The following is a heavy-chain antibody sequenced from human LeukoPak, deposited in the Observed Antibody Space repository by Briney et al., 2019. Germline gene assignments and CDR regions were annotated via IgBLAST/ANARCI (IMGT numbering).Heavy chain of an antibody. Sequence: SETLSLTCAVSGYSISSAYYWGWIRQPPGKGLEWIGSIYHRGSTYYSPSLKSRVTISVDTSKNQFSPKLSSVTAADTAVYYCARANEYSSSVPFDYWGQGTLVTVSS. V-gene: IGHV4-38-2*01. CDR3: ARANEYSSSVPFDY. CDR1: GYSISSAYY. J-gene: IGHJ4*02. CDR2: IYHRGST. D-gene: IGHD6-6*01.